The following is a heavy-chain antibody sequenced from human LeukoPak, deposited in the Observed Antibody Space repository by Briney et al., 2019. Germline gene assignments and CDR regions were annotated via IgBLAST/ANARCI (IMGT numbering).Heavy chain of an antibody. CDR1: GYTLTGYY. J-gene: IGHJ4*02. CDR3: AKNPYEYYFDY. Sequence: GASARVSCKASGYTLTGYYMHWLRQAPGQGVEWMGWINPKSGDTNYAQKFQGRVTMTRDTSISTAYMELNRLTSDDRAVYYCAKNPYEYYFDYWGQGTLVTVSS. D-gene: IGHD5-12*01. V-gene: IGHV1-2*02. CDR2: INPKSGDT.